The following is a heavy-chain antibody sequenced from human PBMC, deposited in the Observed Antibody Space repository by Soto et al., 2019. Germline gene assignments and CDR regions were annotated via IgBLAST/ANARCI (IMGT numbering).Heavy chain of an antibody. J-gene: IGHJ6*02. D-gene: IGHD6-13*01. V-gene: IGHV1-46*01. Sequence: ASLKDSCKASGYTFTSNYLHWVRQAPGQGLEWMGIINPRGGSTSYSKKFKCRVTMTRNTSTSTVYMELSSLRSEDTAVYYCARDLGAAAGPPDVWVSDYYYGMDVWGQGTTVTVSS. CDR2: INPRGGST. CDR3: ARDLGAAAGPPDVWVSDYYYGMDV. CDR1: GYTFTSNY.